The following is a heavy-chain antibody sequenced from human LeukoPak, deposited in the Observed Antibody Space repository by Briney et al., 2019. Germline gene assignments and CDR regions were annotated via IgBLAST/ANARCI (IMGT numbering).Heavy chain of an antibody. CDR2: ISVYNGNT. J-gene: IGHJ4*02. CDR1: GYTFTSYG. D-gene: IGHD5-18*01. V-gene: IGHV1-18*01. CDR3: ARVGRYSYGYSLGY. Sequence: ASVKVSCKASGYTFTSYGINWVRQAPGQGLEWMGWISVYNGNTNYAQKFQGRVTMTTDTSTSTAYMELRSLRSDDTAVYYCARVGRYSYGYSLGYWGQGTLVTVSS.